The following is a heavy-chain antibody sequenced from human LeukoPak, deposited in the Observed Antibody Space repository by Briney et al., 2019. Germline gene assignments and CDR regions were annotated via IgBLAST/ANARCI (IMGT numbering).Heavy chain of an antibody. CDR2: IYYSGST. J-gene: IGHJ5*02. CDR3: ARDLAGRYYYDSSGHWFDP. V-gene: IGHV4-59*01. Sequence: SETLSLTCTVSGGSISSYYWSWIRQPPGKGLEWIGYIYYSGSTNYNPSLKSRVTISVDTSKNQFSLKLSYVTAADTAVYYCARDLAGRYYYDSSGHWFDPWGQGTLVTVSS. CDR1: GGSISSYY. D-gene: IGHD3-22*01.